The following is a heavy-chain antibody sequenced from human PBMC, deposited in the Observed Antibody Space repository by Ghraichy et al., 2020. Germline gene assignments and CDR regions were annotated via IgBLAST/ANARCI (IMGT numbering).Heavy chain of an antibody. CDR2: IKQDGSEK. CDR3: ARVPYGESHGAFDI. Sequence: GGSLRLSCAASGFTFSSYWMSWVRQAPGKGLEWVANIKQDGSEKYYVDSVKGRFTISRDNAKNSLYLQMNSLRAEDTAVYYCARVPYGESHGAFDIWGQGTMVTVSS. V-gene: IGHV3-7*03. CDR1: GFTFSSYW. J-gene: IGHJ3*02. D-gene: IGHD4-17*01.